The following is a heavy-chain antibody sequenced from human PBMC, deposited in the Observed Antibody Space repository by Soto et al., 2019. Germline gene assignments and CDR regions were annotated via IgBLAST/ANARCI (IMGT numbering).Heavy chain of an antibody. D-gene: IGHD3-10*01. CDR1: GGSISSGDYY. CDR3: ARGRGDGYNQHWYFDL. Sequence: SETLSLTCTVSGGSISSGDYYWNWIRQPPGKGLEWIANIYSRGGTYSNPSLKSRLTISVDTSKNQFSLNSVTAADTAVYFCARGRGDGYNQHWYFDLWGRGTLVTVSS. V-gene: IGHV4-30-4*01. CDR2: IYSRGGT. J-gene: IGHJ2*01.